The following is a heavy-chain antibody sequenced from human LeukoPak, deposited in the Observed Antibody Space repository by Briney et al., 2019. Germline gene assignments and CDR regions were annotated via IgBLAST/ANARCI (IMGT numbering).Heavy chain of an antibody. V-gene: IGHV1-46*01. CDR3: ARGYSSGWVLDY. J-gene: IGHJ4*02. CDR1: GYAFTSYY. D-gene: IGHD6-19*01. CDR2: INPSGGST. Sequence: GASVKVSCKASGYAFTSYYMHWVRQAPGQGPEWMGIINPSGGSTSYAQKFQGRVTMTRDMSTSTVYMELSSQRSEDTAVYYCARGYSSGWVLDYWGQGTLVTVSS.